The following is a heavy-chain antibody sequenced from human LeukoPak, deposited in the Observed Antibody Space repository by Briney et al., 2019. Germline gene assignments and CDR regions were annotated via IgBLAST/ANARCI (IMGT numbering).Heavy chain of an antibody. CDR2: ISSSGSTI. V-gene: IGHV3-48*03. D-gene: IGHD2-2*03. CDR1: GFTFSSYE. J-gene: IGHJ5*02. Sequence: GGSLRLSCAASGFTFSSYEMNWVRQAPGKGLEWVSYISSSGSTIYYADSVKGRFTISRDNAKNSLYLQMNSLRAEDTAVYYCARDVGGYCSSTSCYLGWFDPWGQGTLVTVSS. CDR3: ARDVGGYCSSTSCYLGWFDP.